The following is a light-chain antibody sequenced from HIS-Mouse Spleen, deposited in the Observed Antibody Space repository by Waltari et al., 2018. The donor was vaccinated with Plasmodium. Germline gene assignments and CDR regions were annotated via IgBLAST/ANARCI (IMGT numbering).Light chain of an antibody. V-gene: IGLV3-25*03. J-gene: IGLJ2*01. CDR1: ALPQQY. Sequence: SYELTQPPSVSVSPGPTARITCSGDALPQQYAYWYQQKPGQAPVLVIYKDSERPPGIPERFSGSSSGTTVTLTISGVQAEDEADYYCQSADSSGTYRVFGGGTKLTVL. CDR2: KDS. CDR3: QSADSSGTYRV.